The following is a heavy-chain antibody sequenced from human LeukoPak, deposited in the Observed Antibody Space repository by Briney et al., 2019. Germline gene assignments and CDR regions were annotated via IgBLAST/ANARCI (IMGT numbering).Heavy chain of an antibody. CDR1: GGSISSGGYY. J-gene: IGHJ4*02. Sequence: PSETLSLTCTVSGGSISSGGYYWSWLRQRPGKGLEWIGYIYYSGSTYYNPSLKSRVTISVDTSKNQFSLKLSSVTAADTAVYYCARGRGSASYYADYWGQGTLVTVSS. CDR3: ARGRGSASYYADY. D-gene: IGHD3-10*01. CDR2: IYYSGST. V-gene: IGHV4-31*03.